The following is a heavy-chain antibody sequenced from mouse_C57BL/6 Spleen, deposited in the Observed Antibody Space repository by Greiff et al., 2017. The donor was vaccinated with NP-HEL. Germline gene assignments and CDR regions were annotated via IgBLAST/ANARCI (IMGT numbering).Heavy chain of an antibody. J-gene: IGHJ3*01. CDR3: ARPVVATGFAY. V-gene: IGHV5-4*03. D-gene: IGHD1-1*01. CDR1: GFTFSSYA. CDR2: ISDGGSYT. Sequence: DVKLVESGGGLVKPGGSLKLSCAASGFTFSSYAMSWVRQTPEKRLEWVATISDGGSYTYYPDNVKGRFTISRDNAKNNLYLQMSHLKSEDTAMYYCARPVVATGFAYWGQGTLVTVSA.